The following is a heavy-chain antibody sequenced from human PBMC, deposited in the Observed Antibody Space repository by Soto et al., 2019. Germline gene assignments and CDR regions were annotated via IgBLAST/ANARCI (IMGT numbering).Heavy chain of an antibody. D-gene: IGHD3-10*01. J-gene: IGHJ4*02. CDR3: AAEYYYGSGIPFFDY. Sequence: ASVKVSCKASGYTFTSYAMHWVRQAPGQRLEWMGWINAGNGNKKHSQKFQGRVTITRDTSASTAYMELSSLTSEDTAVYYCAAEYYYGSGIPFFDYWGQGTLVTVSS. V-gene: IGHV1-3*01. CDR2: INAGNGNK. CDR1: GYTFTSYA.